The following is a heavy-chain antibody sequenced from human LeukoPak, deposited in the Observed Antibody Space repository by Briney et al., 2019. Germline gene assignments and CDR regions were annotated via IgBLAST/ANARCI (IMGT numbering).Heavy chain of an antibody. J-gene: IGHJ4*02. CDR3: AKDRLAYSYAQPFDY. CDR2: IVGGGYDT. D-gene: IGHD5-18*01. Sequence: GGSLRLSCAASGFSFNSYGMSWVRQAPGKGLEWVSGIVGGGYDTYYADSVKGRFTISRDNSKNTLYLQINSLRAEDTAVYYCAKDRLAYSYAQPFDYWGQGTLVTVSS. CDR1: GFSFNSYG. V-gene: IGHV3-23*01.